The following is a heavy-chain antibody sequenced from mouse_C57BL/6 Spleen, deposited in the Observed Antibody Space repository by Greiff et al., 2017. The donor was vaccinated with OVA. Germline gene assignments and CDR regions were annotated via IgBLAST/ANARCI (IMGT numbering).Heavy chain of an antibody. CDR3: AREKGFYYSPFAY. D-gene: IGHD2-12*01. J-gene: IGHJ3*01. CDR2: INPNYGTT. Sequence: EVQLVESGPELVKPGASVKISCKASGYSFTDYNMNWVKQSNGKSLEWIGVINPNYGTTSYNQKFKGKATLTVDQSSSTAYMQLNSLTSEDSAVYDCAREKGFYYSPFAYWGQGTLVTVSA. CDR1: GYSFTDYN. V-gene: IGHV1-39*01.